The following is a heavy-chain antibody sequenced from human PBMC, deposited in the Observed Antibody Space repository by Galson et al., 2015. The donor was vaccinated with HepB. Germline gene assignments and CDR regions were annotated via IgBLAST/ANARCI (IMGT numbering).Heavy chain of an antibody. CDR1: GFTFSSYG. J-gene: IGHJ4*02. CDR2: ISYDGSNK. V-gene: IGHV3-30*18. D-gene: IGHD6-13*01. CDR3: AKSCSRLIHRSSSCSLDY. Sequence: SLRLSCAASGFTFSSYGMHWVRQAPGKGLEWVAVISYDGSNKYYADSVKGRFTISRDNSKNTLYLQMNSLRAEDTAVYYCAKSCSRLIHRSSSCSLDYWGQGTLVTVSS.